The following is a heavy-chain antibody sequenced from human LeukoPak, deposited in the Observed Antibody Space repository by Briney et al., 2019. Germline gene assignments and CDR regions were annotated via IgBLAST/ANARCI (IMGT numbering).Heavy chain of an antibody. J-gene: IGHJ5*02. CDR1: GFTFSSSA. Sequence: GGSLRLSCAASGFTFSSSAMSWVRQAPGKGLEWVSNISGSGSGGSTYYADSAKGRFTISRDNSKNTLYLQMNSLRAEDTAVYYCAKDPFTSGANWFDPWGQGTLVTVSS. CDR2: ISGSGSGGST. V-gene: IGHV3-23*01. CDR3: AKDPFTSGANWFDP. D-gene: IGHD1-26*01.